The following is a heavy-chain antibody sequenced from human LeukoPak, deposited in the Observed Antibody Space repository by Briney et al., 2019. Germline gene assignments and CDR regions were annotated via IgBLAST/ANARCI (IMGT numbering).Heavy chain of an antibody. D-gene: IGHD6-13*01. Sequence: VGSLRLSCAASGFTFSSYSMNWVRQAPGKGLEWVSSISSSSSYIYYADSVKGRFTISRDNAKNSLYLQMNSLRAEDTAVYYCAREPRQQMHFDYWGQGTLVILS. V-gene: IGHV3-21*01. CDR2: ISSSSSYI. CDR3: AREPRQQMHFDY. CDR1: GFTFSSYS. J-gene: IGHJ4*02.